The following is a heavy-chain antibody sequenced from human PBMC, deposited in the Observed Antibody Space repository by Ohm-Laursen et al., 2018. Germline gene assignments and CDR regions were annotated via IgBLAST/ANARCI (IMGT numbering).Heavy chain of an antibody. V-gene: IGHV3-23*01. D-gene: IGHD3-22*01. J-gene: IGHJ3*02. CDR2: ISGSGTST. CDR1: GFTFSSYA. CDR3: AKSQGITRILYDAFDI. Sequence: SLRLSCSASGFTFSSYAMSWVRQAPGKGLEWVSAISGSGTSTSYADSVKGRFTISRDNSKNTQYLQMNSLRAEDTAVYYCAKSQGITRILYDAFDIWGQGTVVTVSS.